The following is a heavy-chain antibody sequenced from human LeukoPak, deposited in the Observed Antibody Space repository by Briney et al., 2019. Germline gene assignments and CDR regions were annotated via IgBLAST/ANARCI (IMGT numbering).Heavy chain of an antibody. V-gene: IGHV1-18*01. CDR2: ISAYNGNT. Sequence: ASVTVSCKASGYTFTSYGISWVRQAPGQGLEWMGWISAYNGNTKYAQKLQGRVTMTTDTSTSTAYMELRSLRSDDTAVYYCARDRTRDQLLRSVDWFDPWGQGTLVTVSS. CDR3: ARDRTRDQLLRSVDWFDP. J-gene: IGHJ5*02. D-gene: IGHD2-2*01. CDR1: GYTFTSYG.